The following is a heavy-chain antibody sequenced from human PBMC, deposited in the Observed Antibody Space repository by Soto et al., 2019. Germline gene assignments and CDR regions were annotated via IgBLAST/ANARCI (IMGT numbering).Heavy chain of an antibody. CDR2: IYYSGST. D-gene: IGHD1-26*01. V-gene: IGHV4-59*08. CDR3: ARRCGFFFDY. J-gene: IGHJ4*02. Sequence: SETLSLTCTVSGGSISSYYWSWIRQPPGKGLEWIGYIYYSGSTNYNPSLKSRVTISVDTSKNQFSLKLSSVTAADTAVYYCARRCGFFFDYWGQGTLVTVSS. CDR1: GGSISSYY.